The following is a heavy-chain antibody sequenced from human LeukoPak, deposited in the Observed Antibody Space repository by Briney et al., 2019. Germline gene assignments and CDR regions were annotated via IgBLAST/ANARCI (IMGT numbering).Heavy chain of an antibody. V-gene: IGHV3-23*01. Sequence: GGSLRLSCATSGFAFGTSAMTWVRQAPGKGLEWISSISGSSSTTVYADSVKGRFTISRDNSKNTLFLQMNSLRAEDTAVYYCASDKYAGYSSGWYPDYWGQGTLVTVS. CDR1: GFAFGTSA. CDR2: ISGSSSTT. J-gene: IGHJ4*02. D-gene: IGHD6-19*01. CDR3: ASDKYAGYSSGWYPDY.